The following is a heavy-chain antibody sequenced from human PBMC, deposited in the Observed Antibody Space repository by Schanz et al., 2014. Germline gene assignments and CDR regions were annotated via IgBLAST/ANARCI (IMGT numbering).Heavy chain of an antibody. CDR2: ILYDGSKT. CDR1: GFSFSTYA. J-gene: IGHJ3*02. V-gene: IGHV3-30*04. D-gene: IGHD5-18*01. Sequence: QVQLVESGGGVVQPGRSLRLSCAASGFSFSTYAMHWVRQAPGKGLEWVAVILYDGSKTYYADSVKGRFTISRDNSKNTLSLQMNSLRAEDTAXYYCAREEGYGYGPGAFDIWGQGTMVTVSS. CDR3: AREEGYGYGPGAFDI.